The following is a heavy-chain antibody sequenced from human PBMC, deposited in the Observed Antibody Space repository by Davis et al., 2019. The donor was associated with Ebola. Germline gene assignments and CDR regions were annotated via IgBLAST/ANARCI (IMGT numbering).Heavy chain of an antibody. Sequence: GSLRLSCTVSGGSISSYYWSWIRQPPGKGLEWIGYIYYSGSTNYNPSLKSRVTISVDRSKNQFSLKLSSVTAADTAVYYCARGRRLYSSSRFDYWGQGTLVTVSS. CDR1: GGSISSYY. D-gene: IGHD6-13*01. V-gene: IGHV4-59*12. CDR2: IYYSGST. CDR3: ARGRRLYSSSRFDY. J-gene: IGHJ4*02.